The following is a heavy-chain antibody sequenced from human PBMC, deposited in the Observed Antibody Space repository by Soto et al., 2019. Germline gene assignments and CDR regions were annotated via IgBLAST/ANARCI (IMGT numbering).Heavy chain of an antibody. V-gene: IGHV4-59*01. J-gene: IGHJ6*02. Sequence: SETLSLTCTVSGGSISSYYWSWIRQPPGKGLEWIGYIYYSGSTNYNPSLKSRVTISVDTSKNQFSLKLSSVTAADTAVYYCARDSDFYYYYGMDVWGQWTTVTVSS. D-gene: IGHD3-10*01. CDR2: IYYSGST. CDR3: ARDSDFYYYYGMDV. CDR1: GGSISSYY.